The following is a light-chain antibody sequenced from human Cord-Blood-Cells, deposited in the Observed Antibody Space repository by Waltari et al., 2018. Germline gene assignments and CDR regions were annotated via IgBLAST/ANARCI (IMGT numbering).Light chain of an antibody. Sequence: IVLTQPPGTLSLFPGERSTPSCRASQSVSSSYFAWYQQKPGQAPRLLIYGASSRATGIPDRFSGSGSGTDFTLTISRLEPEDFAVYYCQQYGSSPTFGGGTKVEIK. CDR1: QSVSSSY. CDR3: QQYGSSPT. J-gene: IGKJ4*01. V-gene: IGKV3-20*01. CDR2: GAS.